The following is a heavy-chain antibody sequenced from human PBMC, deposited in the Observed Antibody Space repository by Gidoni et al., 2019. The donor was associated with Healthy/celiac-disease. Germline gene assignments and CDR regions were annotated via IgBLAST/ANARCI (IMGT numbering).Heavy chain of an antibody. J-gene: IGHJ6*02. D-gene: IGHD4-17*01. CDR3: ARDKAYGDYYYYGMDV. V-gene: IGHV4-31*03. CDR1: GGSISSGGYD. Sequence: QVHLQESGPGLVKPSHTLSLTCTVSGGSISSGGYDWSWIRQHPGKGLEGIGVIYYSGSTYYNPSLKSRVTISVDTAKNQFSLKLSSVTAADTAVYYCARDKAYGDYYYYGMDVWGQGTTVTVSS. CDR2: IYYSGST.